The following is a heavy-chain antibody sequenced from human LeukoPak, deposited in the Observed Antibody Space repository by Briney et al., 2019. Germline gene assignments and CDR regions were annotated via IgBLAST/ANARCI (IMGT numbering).Heavy chain of an antibody. CDR3: ARLLGSSGYAGDWYFDL. V-gene: IGHV4-4*07. Sequence: PSETLSLTCSVSGASITRYYWTWIRQPVGKGLEWFGRLYTNGTVNYNPSLRSRVTTSRDTSRNQLSLKLTSVTAADTAVYYCARLLGSSGYAGDWYFDLWGPGALVTVSS. CDR1: GASITRYY. J-gene: IGHJ2*01. D-gene: IGHD3-22*01. CDR2: LYTNGTV.